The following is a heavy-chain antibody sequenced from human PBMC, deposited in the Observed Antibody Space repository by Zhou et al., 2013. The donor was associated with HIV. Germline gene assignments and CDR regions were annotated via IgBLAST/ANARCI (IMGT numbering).Heavy chain of an antibody. D-gene: IGHD3-9*01. J-gene: IGHJ3*02. V-gene: IGHV3-20*04. Sequence: EVQLVESGGGVVRPGGSLRLSCAASGFTFDDYGMSWVRQAPGKGLEWVSGINWNGGSTGYADSVKGRFTISRDKRQRTPCICKMNSLRAEDTALYYCARPSMYYDNLTGYYRGAFDIWGQRDNGHRLF. CDR1: GFTFDDYG. CDR2: INWNGGST. CDR3: ARPSMYYDNLTGYYRGAFDI.